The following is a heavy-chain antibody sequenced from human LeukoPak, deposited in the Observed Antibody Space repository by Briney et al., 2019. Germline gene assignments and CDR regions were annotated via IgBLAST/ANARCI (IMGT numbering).Heavy chain of an antibody. Sequence: SVKVSCKASGGTFSSYAISWVRQAPGQGLEWMGGIIPIFGTANYAQKFQGRVTMTRNTSISTAYMELSSLRSEDTAVYYCARGDILTGYYFDYWGQGTLVTVSS. CDR1: GGTFSSYA. D-gene: IGHD3-9*01. CDR2: IIPIFGTA. V-gene: IGHV1-69*05. J-gene: IGHJ4*02. CDR3: ARGDILTGYYFDY.